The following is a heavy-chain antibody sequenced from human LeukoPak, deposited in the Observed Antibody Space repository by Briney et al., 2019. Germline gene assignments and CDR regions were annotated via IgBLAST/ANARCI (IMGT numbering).Heavy chain of an antibody. V-gene: IGHV1-3*01. Sequence: ASVKVSCKASGYTFTSYAMHWVRQAPGQRLEWMGWINAGNGNTKYPQKFQGRVTITRDTSASTAYMELSSLRSEDTAVYYCAIRGATGTTFDYWGQGTLVTVSS. CDR2: INAGNGNT. CDR1: GYTFTSYA. D-gene: IGHD1-1*01. J-gene: IGHJ4*02. CDR3: AIRGATGTTFDY.